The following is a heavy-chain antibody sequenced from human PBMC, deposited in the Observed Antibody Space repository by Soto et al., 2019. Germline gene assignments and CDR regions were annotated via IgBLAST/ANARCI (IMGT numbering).Heavy chain of an antibody. CDR1: GGSISSSSYY. CDR3: ARLPFGRVAATLKVDEMYYFDY. Sequence: QLQLQESGPGLVKPSETLSLTCTVSGGSISSSSYYWGWIRQPPGKGLEWIGSIYYSGSTYYNPSLKSRVTISVDTSKNQFSLKLSSVTAADTAVYYCARLPFGRVAATLKVDEMYYFDYWGQGTLVTVSS. D-gene: IGHD2-15*01. CDR2: IYYSGST. J-gene: IGHJ4*02. V-gene: IGHV4-39*01.